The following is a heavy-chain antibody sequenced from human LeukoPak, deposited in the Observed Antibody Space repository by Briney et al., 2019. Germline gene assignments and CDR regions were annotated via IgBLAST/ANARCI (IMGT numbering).Heavy chain of an antibody. D-gene: IGHD3-22*01. CDR1: GGSISSSSYY. Sequence: SETLSLTCTVSGGSISSSSYYWGWIRQPPGKGLGWIGSIYYSRSTYYNPSLKSRVTISVDTSKNQFSLKLSSLTAADTAVYYCARGVTMIVVVIHDWYFDLWGRGTLVTVST. V-gene: IGHV4-39*01. J-gene: IGHJ2*01. CDR2: IYYSRST. CDR3: ARGVTMIVVVIHDWYFDL.